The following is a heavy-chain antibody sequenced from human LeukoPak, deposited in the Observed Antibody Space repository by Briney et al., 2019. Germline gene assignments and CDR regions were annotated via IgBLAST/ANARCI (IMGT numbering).Heavy chain of an antibody. J-gene: IGHJ3*02. CDR2: IYYSGST. CDR3: ARHKPYDAFDI. CDR1: GFTFSSYA. V-gene: IGHV4-59*08. Sequence: GSLRLSCAASGFTFSSYAMSWIRQPPGKGLGWIGYIYYSGSTNYNPSLKSRVTISVDTSKNQFSLKLSSVTAADTAVYYCARHKPYDAFDIWGQGTMVTVSS.